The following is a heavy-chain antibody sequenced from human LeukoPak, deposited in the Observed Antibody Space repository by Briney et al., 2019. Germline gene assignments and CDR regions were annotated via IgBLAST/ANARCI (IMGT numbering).Heavy chain of an antibody. Sequence: GGSLRLCCAASGFTFSSYSMNWDRQAPGKGLEWVSSISSSSSYIYYADSVKGRFTISRDNAKNSLYLQMNSLRAEDTAVYYCARDHITGTTYWFDPWGQGTLVTVSS. CDR3: ARDHITGTTYWFDP. CDR1: GFTFSSYS. V-gene: IGHV3-21*01. CDR2: ISSSSSYI. D-gene: IGHD1-7*01. J-gene: IGHJ5*02.